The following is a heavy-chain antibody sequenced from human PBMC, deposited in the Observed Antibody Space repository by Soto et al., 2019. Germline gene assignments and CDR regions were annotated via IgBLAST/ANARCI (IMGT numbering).Heavy chain of an antibody. CDR3: ARVGGVEWLRFEADY. V-gene: IGHV3-33*01. J-gene: IGHJ4*02. D-gene: IGHD5-12*01. Sequence: GGSLRLSCAASGFTFSSYGMHWVRQAPGKGLEWVAVIWYDGSNKYYADSVKGRFTISRDNSKNLLYLQMSGLRAEDTAVYYCARVGGVEWLRFEADYWGQGTLVTVSS. CDR2: IWYDGSNK. CDR1: GFTFSSYG.